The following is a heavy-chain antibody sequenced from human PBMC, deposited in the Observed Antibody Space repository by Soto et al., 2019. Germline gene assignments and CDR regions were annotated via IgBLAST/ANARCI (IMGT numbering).Heavy chain of an antibody. V-gene: IGHV4-31*03. J-gene: IGHJ4*02. CDR3: ARGGSTGFY. CDR2: IYFSGST. Sequence: SETLSLTCNVSCVSISYGSYYWTWIRQHPGKGPEWIGYIYFSGSTYYNPSLKSRVTISVDASENQFSLKLASVSAADTAVYYCARGGSTGFYWGQGTLVTVSS. D-gene: IGHD2-2*01. CDR1: CVSISYGSYY.